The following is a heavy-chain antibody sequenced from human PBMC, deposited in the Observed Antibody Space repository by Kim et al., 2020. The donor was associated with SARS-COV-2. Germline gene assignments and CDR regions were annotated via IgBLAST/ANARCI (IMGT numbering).Heavy chain of an antibody. V-gene: IGHV3-33*01. CDR2: IWYDGSNK. J-gene: IGHJ4*02. CDR1: GFTFSSYG. Sequence: GGSLRLSCAASGFTFSSYGIHWVRQAPGKGLEWVAIIWYDGSNKYYADSVKGRFTISRDNSKNTLYLQMNSLRAEDTAVYYCARANSSSWSYFDYWGQGTLVTVSS. CDR3: ARANSSSWSYFDY. D-gene: IGHD6-13*01.